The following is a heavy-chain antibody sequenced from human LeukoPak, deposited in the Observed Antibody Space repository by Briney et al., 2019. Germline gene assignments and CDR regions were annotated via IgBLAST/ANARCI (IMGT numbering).Heavy chain of an antibody. J-gene: IGHJ4*02. V-gene: IGHV1-69*13. CDR3: ARSYYYDSSGYFYY. CDR1: GYTFTSYG. D-gene: IGHD3-22*01. CDR2: IIPIFGTA. Sequence: GASVKVSCKASGYTFTSYGISWVRQAPGQGLEWMGGIIPIFGTANYAQKFQGRVTITADESTSTAYMELSSLRSEDTAVYYCARSYYYDSSGYFYYWGQGTLVTVSS.